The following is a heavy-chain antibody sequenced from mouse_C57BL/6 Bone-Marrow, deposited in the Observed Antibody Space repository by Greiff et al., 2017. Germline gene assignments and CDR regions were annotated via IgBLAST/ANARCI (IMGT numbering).Heavy chain of an antibody. J-gene: IGHJ2*01. CDR2: INPNNGGT. V-gene: IGHV1-26*01. Sequence: VQLQQSGPELVKPGASVKISCKASGYTFTDYYMNRVKQSHGKSLEWIGDINPNNGGTSYNQKFKGKATLTVDKSSSTAYMELRSLTAEDSAVYYCARDSLDSSYYLDYWGQGTTLTVSS. CDR1: GYTFTDYY. CDR3: ARDSLDSSYYLDY. D-gene: IGHD3-2*01.